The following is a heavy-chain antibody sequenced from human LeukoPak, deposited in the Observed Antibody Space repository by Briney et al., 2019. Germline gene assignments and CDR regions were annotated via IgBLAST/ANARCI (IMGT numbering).Heavy chain of an antibody. CDR1: GYTFTSYG. J-gene: IGHJ5*02. Sequence: GASVKVSCNASGYTFTSYGISWVRQAPGQGLEWMGWISAYNGNTNYAQKLQGRVTMTTDTSTSTAYMELRSLRSDDTAVYYCARGGRITMVRGVPGDVNWFDPWGQGTLVTVSS. CDR2: ISAYNGNT. D-gene: IGHD3-10*01. CDR3: ARGGRITMVRGVPGDVNWFDP. V-gene: IGHV1-18*01.